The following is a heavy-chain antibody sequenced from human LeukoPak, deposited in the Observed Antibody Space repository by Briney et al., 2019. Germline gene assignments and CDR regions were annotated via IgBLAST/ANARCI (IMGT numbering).Heavy chain of an antibody. CDR2: ISSGGSSI. J-gene: IGHJ4*02. D-gene: IGHD6-13*01. V-gene: IGHV3-11*01. CDR3: ARRPAAGRCFDY. CDR1: GFTFSDYH. Sequence: PGGSLRLSCAVSGFTFSDYHMSWIRQAPGKGLECVSYISSGGSSISHADSVKGRFTISRDNAENSLYLQMNSLRAEDTAVYYCARRPAAGRCFDYWGQGTLVTVSS.